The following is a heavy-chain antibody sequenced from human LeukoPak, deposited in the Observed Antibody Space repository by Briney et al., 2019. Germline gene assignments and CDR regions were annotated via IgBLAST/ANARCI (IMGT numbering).Heavy chain of an antibody. J-gene: IGHJ4*02. V-gene: IGHV4-34*01. Sequence: SETLSLTCAVSGGSLSGIYCNWIRQTPGKGLEWIGEINHSGTTNYSPSLKSRDAISVDTSKNQCSLKLTSVTAADTAVYYCARDPCSRSSCPLRYWGQGTQVTVSS. CDR2: INHSGTT. D-gene: IGHD6-13*01. CDR1: GGSLSGIY. CDR3: ARDPCSRSSCPLRY.